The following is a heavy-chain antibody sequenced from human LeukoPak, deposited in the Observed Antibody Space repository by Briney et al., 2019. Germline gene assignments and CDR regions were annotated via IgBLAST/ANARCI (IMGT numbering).Heavy chain of an antibody. CDR2: INSNSGAR. V-gene: IGHV1-2*02. CDR3: ARGRGGATTGFDH. Sequence: ASVKVSCKASGYTFSDYYMHWVRQAPGQGLESMGWINSNSGARNYAPKFQGRVTFSRDNSISTAYMELSSLGSDDTAIYYCARGRGGATTGFDHWGQGTLVTVSS. D-gene: IGHD1-26*01. CDR1: GYTFSDYY. J-gene: IGHJ4*02.